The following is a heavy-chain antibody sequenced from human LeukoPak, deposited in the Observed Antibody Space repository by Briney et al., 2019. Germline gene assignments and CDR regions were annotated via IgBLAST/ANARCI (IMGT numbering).Heavy chain of an antibody. V-gene: IGHV1-2*02. CDR1: GYTFTDYY. J-gene: IGHJ6*03. Sequence: ASVKVSCKASGYTFTDYYMHWVRQAPGHGLEWMGWINPHSGGTNYAQKFQGRVTVTRDTSISTAYMELSRLRSDDTAMYYCATVLRSGFYYFMDVWGKGTTVTVSS. D-gene: IGHD3-10*02. CDR3: ATVLRSGFYYFMDV. CDR2: INPHSGGT.